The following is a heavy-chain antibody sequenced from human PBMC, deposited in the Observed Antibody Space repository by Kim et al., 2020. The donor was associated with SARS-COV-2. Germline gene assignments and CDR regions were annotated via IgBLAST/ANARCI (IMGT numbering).Heavy chain of an antibody. CDR1: GDGVSSNSAA. CDR2: TYYRSKWYN. D-gene: IGHD2-21*01. Sequence: SQTLSLTCAISGDGVSSNSAAWNWIRQSPSRGLEWLGRTYYRSKWYNDYAVSVKSRITINPDTSKNQFSLQLNSVTPEDTAVYYCARDRVCGGDCTYAFDIWGQGTMVTVSS. CDR3: ARDRVCGGDCTYAFDI. V-gene: IGHV6-1*01. J-gene: IGHJ3*02.